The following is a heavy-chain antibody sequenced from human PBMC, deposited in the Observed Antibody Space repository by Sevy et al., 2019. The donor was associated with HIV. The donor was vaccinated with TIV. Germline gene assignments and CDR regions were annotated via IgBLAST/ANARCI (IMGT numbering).Heavy chain of an antibody. D-gene: IGHD6-19*01. CDR2: IFSSGST. V-gene: IGHV3-66*02. Sequence: GGSLRLSCAISGFTVNDKYIIWVRQAPGKGLEWVSVIFSSGSTYYADSAKGRFTISRDNSKNTVHLQMNSLRAEDTAVYYCVSLFLSYRSGWSYFDYWGQGTPVTVSS. CDR1: GFTVNDKY. J-gene: IGHJ4*02. CDR3: VSLFLSYRSGWSYFDY.